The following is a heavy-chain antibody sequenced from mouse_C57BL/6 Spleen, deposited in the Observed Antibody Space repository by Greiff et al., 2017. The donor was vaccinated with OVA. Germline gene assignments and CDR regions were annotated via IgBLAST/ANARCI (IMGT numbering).Heavy chain of an antibody. V-gene: IGHV1-80*01. J-gene: IGHJ2*01. CDR3: AISYEGLNYFDY. D-gene: IGHD2-4*01. CDR2: IYPGDGDT. Sequence: VQLQQSGAELVKPGASVKISCKASGYAFSSYWMNWVKQRPGKGLEWIGQIYPGDGDTNYNQKFKGKATLTVDKSSSTAYMQLSSLTSEDSAVYYCAISYEGLNYFDYWGQGTTLTVSS. CDR1: GYAFSSYW.